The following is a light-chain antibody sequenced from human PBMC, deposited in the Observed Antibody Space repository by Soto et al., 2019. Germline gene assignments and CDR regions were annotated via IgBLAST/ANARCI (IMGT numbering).Light chain of an antibody. CDR3: HQYYSTPWT. Sequence: DIVMTQSPDSLAVSLGERATLNCKSSQSVLYSSNNKNYLAWYQHKPGQPPKLLIYWAPTRESGVPDRFSGSGSGTDFTLTISSLQAEDVAVYYCHQYYSTPWTFGQGTKVEIK. V-gene: IGKV4-1*01. J-gene: IGKJ1*01. CDR1: QSVLYSSNNKNY. CDR2: WAP.